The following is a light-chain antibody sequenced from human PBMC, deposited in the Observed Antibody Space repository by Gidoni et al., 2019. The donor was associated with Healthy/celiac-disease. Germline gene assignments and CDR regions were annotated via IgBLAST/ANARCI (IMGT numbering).Light chain of an antibody. J-gene: IGLJ2*01. CDR2: EVS. V-gene: IGLV2-8*01. CDR3: SSYAGSNNLV. Sequence: QSALTQPPSASWSPGQSVTISCTGTSSDVGGYNYVSWYQQHPGKAPKLMIYEVSKRPSGVPDRFSGSKSGNTASLTVSGLQAEDEADYYCSSYAGSNNLVFGGGTKLXVX. CDR1: SSDVGGYNY.